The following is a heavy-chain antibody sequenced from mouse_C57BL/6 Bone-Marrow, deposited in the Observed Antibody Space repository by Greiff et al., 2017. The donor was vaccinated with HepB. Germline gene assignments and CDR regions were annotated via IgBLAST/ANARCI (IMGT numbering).Heavy chain of an antibody. D-gene: IGHD2-5*01. Sequence: VQLKESGEGLVKPGGSLKLSCAASGFTFSSYAMSWVRQTPEKRLEWVAYISSGGDYIYYADTVKGRFTISRDNARNTLYLQMSSLKSEDTAMYYCTRFYYSNSHWYFDVWGTGTTVTVSS. V-gene: IGHV5-9-1*02. CDR3: TRFYYSNSHWYFDV. CDR2: ISSGGDYI. J-gene: IGHJ1*03. CDR1: GFTFSSYA.